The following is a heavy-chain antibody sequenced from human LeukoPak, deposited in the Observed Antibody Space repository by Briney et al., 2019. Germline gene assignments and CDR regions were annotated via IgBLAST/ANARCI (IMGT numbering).Heavy chain of an antibody. CDR3: AKDAPVNIVLIPAANS. CDR1: GFTFSSYA. Sequence: GGSLRLSCAASGFTFSSYAMSWVRQAPGKGLEWVSAISGSGGSTYYADSVKGRFTISRDNSKNTLYLQMNSLRAEDTAVYYCAKDAPVNIVLIPAANSWGQGTLVTVSS. CDR2: ISGSGGST. J-gene: IGHJ4*02. D-gene: IGHD2-2*01. V-gene: IGHV3-23*01.